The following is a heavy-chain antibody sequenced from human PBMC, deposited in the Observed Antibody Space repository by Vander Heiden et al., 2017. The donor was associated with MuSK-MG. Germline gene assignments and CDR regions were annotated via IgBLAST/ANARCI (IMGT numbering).Heavy chain of an antibody. CDR1: GGSISSGSYY. Sequence: VSGGSISSGSYYWSWIRQPAGKGLEWIGRIYTSGSTNYNPSLKSRVTISVDTSKNQFSRKLSSVTAAETAVYYCARDLEYVGGDGWGGWFDPWGQGTMVTVYS. CDR3: ARDLEYVGGDGWGGWFDP. CDR2: IYTSGST. D-gene: IGHD2-21*02. J-gene: IGHJ5*02. V-gene: IGHV4-61*02.